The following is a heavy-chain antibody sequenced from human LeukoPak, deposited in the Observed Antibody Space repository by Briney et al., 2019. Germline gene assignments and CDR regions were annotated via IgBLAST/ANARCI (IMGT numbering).Heavy chain of an antibody. J-gene: IGHJ6*04. CDR3: ARGITEVAVPAAPYYYYGMDV. D-gene: IGHD2-2*01. Sequence: SETLSLTCAVYGGSFSGYYWSWIRQPPGKGLEWIGEINHSGSTNYNPSLKSRVTISVDTSKNQFSLKLSSVTAADTAVYYCARGITEVAVPAAPYYYYGMDVWGKGTTVTVSS. CDR2: INHSGST. CDR1: GGSFSGYY. V-gene: IGHV4-34*01.